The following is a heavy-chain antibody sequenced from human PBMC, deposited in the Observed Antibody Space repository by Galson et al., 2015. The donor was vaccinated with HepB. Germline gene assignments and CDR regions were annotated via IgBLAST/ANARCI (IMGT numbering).Heavy chain of an antibody. V-gene: IGHV6-1*01. D-gene: IGHD1-14*01. CDR1: GDSVSSNSAA. J-gene: IGHJ4*02. CDR3: ARLITAGGASYFDY. CDR2: AYHRSQWFK. Sequence: CAISGDSVSSNSAAWIWIRQSPSRGLEWLGRAYHRSQWFKDYALSVKSRVIIDPDTSKNQFSLHLKSVTPDDTAVYFCARLITAGGASYFDYWGQGNLVTVSA.